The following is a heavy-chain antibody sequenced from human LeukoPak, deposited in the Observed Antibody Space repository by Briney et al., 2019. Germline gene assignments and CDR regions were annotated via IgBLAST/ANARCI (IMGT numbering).Heavy chain of an antibody. CDR2: ISSSGSTI. V-gene: IGHV3-11*01. Sequence: PGGSLRLSCAASGFTFSDYYMSWIRQAPGKGLEWVSYISSSGSTIYYADSVKGRFTISRDNAKNSLYLQMNSLRAEDTAAYYCAGVDDCGGDCYSFDYWGQGTLVTVSS. D-gene: IGHD2-21*02. J-gene: IGHJ4*02. CDR1: GFTFSDYY. CDR3: AGVDDCGGDCYSFDY.